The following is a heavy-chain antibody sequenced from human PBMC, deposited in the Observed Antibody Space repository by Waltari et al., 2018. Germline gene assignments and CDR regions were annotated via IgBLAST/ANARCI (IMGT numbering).Heavy chain of an antibody. Sequence: QVQIHQWGAGLLRPSETLSLTCAVSGGSFNDYSWSWIRQPPGNGLEWIGQINHSGDTDYNPSLMSRVSMSVDTSKKQVSLKLTSVTAADTAMYYCGNLARWGQGTRVTVSS. CDR2: INHSGDT. D-gene: IGHD1-1*01. CDR3: GNLAR. J-gene: IGHJ3*01. V-gene: IGHV4-34*01. CDR1: GGSFNDYS.